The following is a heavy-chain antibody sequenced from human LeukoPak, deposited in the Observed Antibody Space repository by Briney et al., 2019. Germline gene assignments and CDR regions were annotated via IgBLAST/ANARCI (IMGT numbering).Heavy chain of an antibody. J-gene: IGHJ4*02. CDR2: IIPILGIA. CDR1: GGTFSSYA. CDR3: ASQGYSSGWYY. Sequence: SVKVSCKASGGTFSSYAISWVRQAPGQGLEWMGRIIPILGIANYAQKFQGRVTITADKSTSTAYMELSSLRSADTAVYYCASQGYSSGWYYWGQGTLVTVSS. V-gene: IGHV1-69*04. D-gene: IGHD6-19*01.